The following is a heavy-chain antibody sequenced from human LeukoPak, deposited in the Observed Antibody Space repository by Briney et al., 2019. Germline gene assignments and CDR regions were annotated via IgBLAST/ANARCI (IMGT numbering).Heavy chain of an antibody. CDR3: AREFTVGPTQTDTFDV. CDR1: GFTLSSYW. Sequence: PGGSLRLSCAASGFTLSSYWMHWVRQVPGKGPLWVSRIKSDGSSTSYADSVKGRFTISRDNAKNTLYLQTNGLRVEDTAIYYCAREFTVGPTQTDTFDVWGQGTMVTVSS. J-gene: IGHJ3*01. V-gene: IGHV3-74*01. D-gene: IGHD1-26*01. CDR2: IKSDGSST.